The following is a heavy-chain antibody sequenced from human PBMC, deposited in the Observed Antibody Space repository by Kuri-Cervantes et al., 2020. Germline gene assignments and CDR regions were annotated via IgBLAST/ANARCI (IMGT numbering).Heavy chain of an antibody. Sequence: GGSLRLSCAASGFTFSGYWMSWVRQAPGKGLEWVAKIKQDGSEKYYVDSVKGRFTISRDNAKNSLYLQMNSLSAEDTAVYYCARGAYSSSWYGGYFDYWGQGTLVTVSS. CDR1: GFTFSGYW. CDR2: IKQDGSEK. J-gene: IGHJ4*02. V-gene: IGHV3-7*04. D-gene: IGHD6-13*01. CDR3: ARGAYSSSWYGGYFDY.